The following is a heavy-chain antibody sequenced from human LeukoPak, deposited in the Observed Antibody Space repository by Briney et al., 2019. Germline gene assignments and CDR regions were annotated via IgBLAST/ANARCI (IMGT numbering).Heavy chain of an antibody. D-gene: IGHD3-3*01. CDR3: ARHSTFFGVVIIKGRVRGPFDY. Sequence: PSETLSLTCAVYGGSFSGYYWSWIRQPPGKGLEWIGEINHSGSTNYNPSLKSRVTISVDTSKNQFSLKLSSVTAADTAVYYCARHSTFFGVVIIKGRVRGPFDYWGQGTLVTDSS. CDR1: GGSFSGYY. CDR2: INHSGST. J-gene: IGHJ4*02. V-gene: IGHV4-34*01.